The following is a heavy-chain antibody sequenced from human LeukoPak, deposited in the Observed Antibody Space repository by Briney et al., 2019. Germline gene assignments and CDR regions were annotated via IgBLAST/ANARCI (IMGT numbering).Heavy chain of an antibody. CDR3: ARDYYDSSGYYLDAFDI. D-gene: IGHD3-22*01. CDR1: GGSISSNSYY. J-gene: IGHJ3*02. CDR2: IYYSGST. Sequence: SETLSLTCSVSGGSISSNSYYWGWIRQPPGKKLEWIGTIYYSGSTYYNPSLKSRVTISVDTSKNQFSLKLSSVTAADTAVYYCARDYYDSSGYYLDAFDIWGQGTMVTVSS. V-gene: IGHV4-39*07.